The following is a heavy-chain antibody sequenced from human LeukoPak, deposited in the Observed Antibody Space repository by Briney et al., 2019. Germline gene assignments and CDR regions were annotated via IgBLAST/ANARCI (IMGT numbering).Heavy chain of an antibody. CDR3: ESGVEMSTIDELNF. Sequence: PWESLRLSCSASGFTFSNYWLHWVRQAPGKGLTWVSRIRGAGRDISYADSVMGRFTISRDNDKNTLFLQMNRLRAVDTAEYDCESGVEMSTIDELNFWGPGTLVTVSS. CDR1: GFTFSNYW. V-gene: IGHV3-74*01. D-gene: IGHD5-24*01. J-gene: IGHJ4*02. CDR2: IRGAGRDI.